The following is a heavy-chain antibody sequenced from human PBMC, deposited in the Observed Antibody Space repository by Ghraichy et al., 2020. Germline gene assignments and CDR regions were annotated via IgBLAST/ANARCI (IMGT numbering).Heavy chain of an antibody. J-gene: IGHJ6*02. CDR3: ASLRGSGPEYYYYGMDV. CDR1: GYTFTSYG. V-gene: IGHV1-18*01. CDR2: ISAYNGNT. Sequence: ASVKVSCKASGYTFTSYGISWVRQAPGQGLEWMGWISAYNGNTNYAQKLQGRVTMTTDTSTSTAYMELRSLRSDDTAVYYCASLRGSGPEYYYYGMDVWGQGTTVTVSS. D-gene: IGHD3-10*01.